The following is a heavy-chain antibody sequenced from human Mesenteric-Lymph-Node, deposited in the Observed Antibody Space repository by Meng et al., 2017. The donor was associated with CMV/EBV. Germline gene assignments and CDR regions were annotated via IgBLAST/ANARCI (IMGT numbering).Heavy chain of an antibody. Sequence: GGSLRLSCAASGFTFSSYSMNWVRQAPGKGLEWVSSISSSSSYIYYADSVKGRFTISRDNAKNSLYLQMNSLRAEDTAVYYCARGNAGSGFFGTGWFDPWGQGTLVTVSS. CDR2: ISSSSSYI. J-gene: IGHJ5*02. CDR1: GFTFSSYS. CDR3: ARGNAGSGFFGTGWFDP. V-gene: IGHV3-21*01. D-gene: IGHD3-3*01.